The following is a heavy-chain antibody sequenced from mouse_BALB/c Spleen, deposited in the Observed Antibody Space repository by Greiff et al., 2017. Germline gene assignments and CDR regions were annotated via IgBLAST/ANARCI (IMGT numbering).Heavy chain of an antibody. CDR1: GYSFTGYN. Sequence: VQLKESGPELEKPGASVKISCKASGYSFTGYNMNWVKQSNGKSLEWIGNIDPYYGGTSYNQKFKGKATLTVDKSSSTAHMELLSLTSEDSAVYYCGREETDGNPSWFAYWGQGTLVTVSA. CDR2: IDPYYGGT. CDR3: GREETDGNPSWFAY. J-gene: IGHJ3*01. V-gene: IGHV1-37*01. D-gene: IGHD2-1*01.